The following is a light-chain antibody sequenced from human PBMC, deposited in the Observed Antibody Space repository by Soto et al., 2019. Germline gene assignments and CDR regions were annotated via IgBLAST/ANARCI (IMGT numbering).Light chain of an antibody. V-gene: IGKV3D-20*02. CDR3: QQRSRCPTIT. CDR2: GAS. J-gene: IGKJ5*01. Sequence: DIVFAQSPGPLSLSPGERALLSYRATQSVSSSYLSSYQQKPGQAPRLXIYGASSRANGIPDRFGGSRSGADYTLTISSLEPEDFAVYYGQQRSRCPTITFGQGTRLEIK. CDR1: QSVSSSY.